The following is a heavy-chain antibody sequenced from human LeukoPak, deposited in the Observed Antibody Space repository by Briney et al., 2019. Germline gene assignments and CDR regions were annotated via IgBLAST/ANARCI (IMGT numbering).Heavy chain of an antibody. CDR3: ARMLVRGLEADY. J-gene: IGHJ4*02. V-gene: IGHV4-61*01. CDR1: GDSLNSSTYY. Sequence: SETLSLTCTVSGDSLNSSTYYWSWIRQPPGKGLEWIGYIYYSGSTSYNPSLKSRVSISVDTSKNQFSLRLSSVTAADTAVYYCARMLVRGLEADYWGQGTLVTVSS. CDR2: IYYSGST. D-gene: IGHD3-10*01.